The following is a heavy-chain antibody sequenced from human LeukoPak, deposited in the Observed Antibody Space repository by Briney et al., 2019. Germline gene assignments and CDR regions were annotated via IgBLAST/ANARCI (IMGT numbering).Heavy chain of an antibody. CDR1: GGTFSNYA. Sequence: SVKVSCKASGGTFSNYAINWVRQAPGQGLEWMGEIIPMFGVPNYAQKFQGRVTLTANESTSTAYMELSSLRSEDTAVYYCVRGRVMRGTNYVAGQDALDVWGQGTMVTVSS. V-gene: IGHV1-69*13. J-gene: IGHJ3*01. CDR2: IIPMFGVP. CDR3: VRGRVMRGTNYVAGQDALDV. D-gene: IGHD1-26*01.